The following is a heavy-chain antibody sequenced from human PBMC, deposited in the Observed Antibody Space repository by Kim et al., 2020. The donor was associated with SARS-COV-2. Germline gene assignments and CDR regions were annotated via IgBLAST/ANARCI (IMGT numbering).Heavy chain of an antibody. J-gene: IGHJ3*02. V-gene: IGHV3-21*01. Sequence: GDTGKGRFTISRGNAKNSLYLQMNSLRAEDTAVYYCARDDYAEGNDAFDIWGQGTMVTVSS. CDR3: ARDDYAEGNDAFDI. D-gene: IGHD3-16*01.